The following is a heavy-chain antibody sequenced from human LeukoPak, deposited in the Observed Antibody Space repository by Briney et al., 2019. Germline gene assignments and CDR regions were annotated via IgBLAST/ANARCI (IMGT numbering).Heavy chain of an antibody. J-gene: IGHJ4*02. CDR1: GFTFSSYA. D-gene: IGHD3-9*01. V-gene: IGHV3-23*01. Sequence: GGSLRLSCAASGFTFSSYAMTWVRQAPGKGLEWVSAISGSGGSTYYADSVKGRFTISRDNSKNTLYLQMHSLRAEDTAVYYCAKAVLILTGYYLHSPFDYWGQGTLVTVSS. CDR3: AKAVLILTGYYLHSPFDY. CDR2: ISGSGGST.